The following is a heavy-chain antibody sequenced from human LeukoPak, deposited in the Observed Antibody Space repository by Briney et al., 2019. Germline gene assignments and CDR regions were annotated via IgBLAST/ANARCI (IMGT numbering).Heavy chain of an antibody. CDR2: IWYDGSNK. J-gene: IGHJ6*02. D-gene: IGHD4-11*01. CDR1: GFTFSSYW. V-gene: IGHV3-33*08. Sequence: NPGGSLRLSCAASGFTFSSYWMNWARQAPGKGLESVAVIWYDGSNKYYADSVKGRFTISRDNSKDTLYLQMNSLRAEDTAVYYCAREDYSNPLGYYYYYGMDVWGQGTTVTVSS. CDR3: AREDYSNPLGYYYYYGMDV.